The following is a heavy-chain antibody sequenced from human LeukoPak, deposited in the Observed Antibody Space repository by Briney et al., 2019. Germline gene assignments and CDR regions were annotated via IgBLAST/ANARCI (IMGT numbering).Heavy chain of an antibody. CDR2: ISNDGSGT. Sequence: GGSLRLSCAASDFTFSSCGMYWVRQAPGKGLEWVAAISNDGSGTHYGDSVKGRFTISRDNSKNALYLQMNCLRADDTAMYHCAKSKYNWNDRAYFERWGQGTLVTVSS. CDR1: DFTFSSCG. CDR3: AKSKYNWNDRAYFER. V-gene: IGHV3-30*18. D-gene: IGHD1-20*01. J-gene: IGHJ4*02.